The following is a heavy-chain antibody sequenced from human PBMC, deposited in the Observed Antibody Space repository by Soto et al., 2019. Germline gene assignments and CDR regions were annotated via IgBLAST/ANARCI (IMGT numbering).Heavy chain of an antibody. D-gene: IGHD3-16*02. V-gene: IGHV3-7*03. Sequence: GGSLRLSCAVSGFRFRYYLMSWVRQAPGKGLEWVANIKQDESDKYYVDSVKGRFTISRDNAKNALYLQMNSLRVEDTAVYCCAAYCYTMTCTHFHGYSWGQGTQVTVSS. CDR1: GFRFRYYL. CDR2: IKQDESDK. CDR3: AAYCYTMTCTHFHGYS. J-gene: IGHJ5*02.